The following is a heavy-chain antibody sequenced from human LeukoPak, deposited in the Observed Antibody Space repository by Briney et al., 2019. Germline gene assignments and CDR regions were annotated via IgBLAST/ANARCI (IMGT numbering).Heavy chain of an antibody. V-gene: IGHV5-51*01. CDR1: GYSFTSYW. CDR3: ARPLRRVSSTSCYDADY. J-gene: IGHJ4*02. Sequence: GESLKISCKDSGYSFTSYWIGWVRQMPGKGLERMGIIYPGDSDTRYSPSFQGQVTISADKSISTAYLQWSSLKASDTAMYYCARPLRRVSSTSCYDADYWGQGTLVTVSS. CDR2: IYPGDSDT. D-gene: IGHD2-2*01.